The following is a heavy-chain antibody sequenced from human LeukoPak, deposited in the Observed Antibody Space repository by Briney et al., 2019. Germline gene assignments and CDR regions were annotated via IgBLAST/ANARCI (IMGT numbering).Heavy chain of an antibody. J-gene: IGHJ4*02. CDR2: IRFDGSKE. CDR3: AKENGILTYTYGPDY. V-gene: IGHV3-30*02. D-gene: IGHD5-18*01. Sequence: PGGSLRLSCAASGVTFSSYGIHWVRQAPGKGLEWVAFIRFDGSKEYYADSVKGRFTISRDNSKNTLYLQMNSLRAEDTAVYYCAKENGILTYTYGPDYWGQGTLVTVSS. CDR1: GVTFSSYG.